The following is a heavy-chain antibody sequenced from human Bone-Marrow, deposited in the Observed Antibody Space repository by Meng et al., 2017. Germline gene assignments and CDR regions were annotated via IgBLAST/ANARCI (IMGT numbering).Heavy chain of an antibody. J-gene: IGHJ4*02. V-gene: IGHV4-34*01. Sequence: VQLHQWGAGLLNPSETLSLTCAVYGGSFSGYYWSWIRQPPGKGLEWIGEINHSGSTNYNPSLKSRVTISVDTSKNQFSLKLSSVTAADTAVYYCARLAYDSSGYWFDYWGQGTLVTVSS. CDR2: INHSGST. CDR1: GGSFSGYY. D-gene: IGHD3-22*01. CDR3: ARLAYDSSGYWFDY.